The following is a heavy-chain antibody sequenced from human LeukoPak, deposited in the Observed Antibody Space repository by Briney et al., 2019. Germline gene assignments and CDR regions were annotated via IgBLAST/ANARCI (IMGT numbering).Heavy chain of an antibody. D-gene: IGHD3-10*01. CDR1: GGSISSGDYY. V-gene: IGHV4-30-4*08. CDR2: IYYSGST. Sequence: SETLSLTCTVSGGSISSGDYYWSWIRQPPGTGLEWIGYIYYSGSTYYNPSLKSRVTISVDTSKNQFSLKLSSVTAADTAVYYCARAPTTMVRYLPRAFDYWGQGTLVTVSS. J-gene: IGHJ4*02. CDR3: ARAPTTMVRYLPRAFDY.